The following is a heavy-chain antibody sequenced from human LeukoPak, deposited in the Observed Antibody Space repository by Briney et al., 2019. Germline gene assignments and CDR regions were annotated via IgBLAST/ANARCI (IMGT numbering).Heavy chain of an antibody. V-gene: IGHV3-7*05. CDR3: ARGGYKTTDY. D-gene: IGHD2-2*02. Sequence: GGSLRVSCAASGFTFKNYWMTWVRQPPGKGLEWVANIKPDGSETYCVDSVKGRFTISRDNAKNSLYLQMNSLRAEDTAVYYCARGGYKTTDYWGQGTLVTVSS. CDR1: GFTFKNYW. CDR2: IKPDGSET. J-gene: IGHJ4*02.